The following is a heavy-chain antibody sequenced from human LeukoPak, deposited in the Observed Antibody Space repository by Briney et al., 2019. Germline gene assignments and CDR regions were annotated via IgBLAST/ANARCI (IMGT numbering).Heavy chain of an antibody. J-gene: IGHJ6*02. V-gene: IGHV4-30-4*01. D-gene: IGHD3-3*01. CDR1: GGSISSGDYY. CDR3: AKGEVTIFGEFIDNYHYYGMDV. Sequence: SETLSLTCTVSGGSISSGDYYWRWVRQPPGTGLEWIGNIFYTGRTESNPSLRSRLTMSVDTSKNQFSLKLTSVTAADTAVYYCAKGEVTIFGEFIDNYHYYGMDVWGQGTTVTVSS. CDR2: IFYTGRT.